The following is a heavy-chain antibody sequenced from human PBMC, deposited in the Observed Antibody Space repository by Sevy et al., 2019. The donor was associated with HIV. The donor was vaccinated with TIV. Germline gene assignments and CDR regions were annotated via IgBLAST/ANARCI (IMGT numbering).Heavy chain of an antibody. Sequence: ASVKVSCKASGYTLTCYYMHWVRQAPGQGLEWMGWINPNSGGTNYAQKFQGRVTMTRDTSISTAYMELSRLRSDDTAVYYCARERVYCSGGSCKPGGWFDPWGQGTLVTVSS. CDR2: INPNSGGT. V-gene: IGHV1-2*02. CDR1: GYTLTCYY. CDR3: ARERVYCSGGSCKPGGWFDP. J-gene: IGHJ5*02. D-gene: IGHD2-15*01.